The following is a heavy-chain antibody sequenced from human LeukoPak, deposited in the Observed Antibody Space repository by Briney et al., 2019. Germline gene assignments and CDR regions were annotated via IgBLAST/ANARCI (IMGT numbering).Heavy chain of an antibody. CDR1: GDSVSSNSGA. CDR2: TYYRSKWYN. Sequence: SQTLSLTCAISGDSVSSNSGAWNWIRQSPSRGLEWLGRTYYRSKWYNGYAVSVKSRITINPDTSKNQFSLHLNPVTPEDTAVYYCAGGPGSLLHWGQGILVTVSS. CDR3: AGGPGSLLH. J-gene: IGHJ4*02. V-gene: IGHV6-1*01.